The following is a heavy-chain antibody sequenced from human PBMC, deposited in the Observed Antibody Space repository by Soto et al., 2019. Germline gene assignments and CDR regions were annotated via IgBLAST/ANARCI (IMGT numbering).Heavy chain of an antibody. Sequence: SETLSLTCTVSGGSISSGGYYWSWIRQHPGKGLEWIGYIYYSGSTYYNPSLKSRVTISVDTSKNQFSLKLSSVTAADTAVYYCHYGSGTDSGYYYMDVWGKGTTVTVSS. CDR1: GGSISSGGYY. CDR3: HYGSGTDSGYYYMDV. D-gene: IGHD3-10*01. J-gene: IGHJ6*03. V-gene: IGHV4-31*03. CDR2: IYYSGST.